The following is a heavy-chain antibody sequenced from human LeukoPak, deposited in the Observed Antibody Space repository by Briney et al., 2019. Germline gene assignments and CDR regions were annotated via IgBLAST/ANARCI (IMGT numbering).Heavy chain of an antibody. J-gene: IGHJ4*02. CDR2: ISYDGSNK. CDR1: GFTFSSYA. V-gene: IGHV3-30*01. CDR3: ARIQLERGDYFDY. D-gene: IGHD1-1*01. Sequence: GRSLRLSCAASGFTFSSYAMHWVRQAPGKGLEWVAVISYDGSNKYYADSVKGRFTTSRGNSKNTLYLQMNSLRAEDTAVYYCARIQLERGDYFDYWGQGTLVTVSS.